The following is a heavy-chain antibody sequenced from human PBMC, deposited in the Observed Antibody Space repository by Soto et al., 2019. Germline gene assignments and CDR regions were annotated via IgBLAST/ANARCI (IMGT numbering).Heavy chain of an antibody. CDR1: GFTFTSSA. V-gene: IGHV1-58*01. Sequence: RASVKVSCKASGFTFTSSAVQWVRQARGQRLEWIGWIVVGSGNTNYAQKFQERVTITRDMSTSTAYMELSSLRSEDTAVYYCAVMVRGVIIHTPEDDYWGQGTLVTVSS. CDR2: IVVGSGNT. J-gene: IGHJ4*02. D-gene: IGHD3-10*01. CDR3: AVMVRGVIIHTPEDDY.